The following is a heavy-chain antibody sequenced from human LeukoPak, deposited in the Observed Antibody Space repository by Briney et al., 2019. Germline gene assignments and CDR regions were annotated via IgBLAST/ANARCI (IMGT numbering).Heavy chain of an antibody. D-gene: IGHD2-15*01. CDR2: INHSGST. V-gene: IGHV4-34*01. CDR3: ARARWPRGSWFDP. CDR1: GGSFGGYY. Sequence: SETLSLTCAVYGGSFGGYYWSWIRQPPGKGLEWIGEINHSGSTNYNPSLKSRVTISVDTFKNQFSLKLSSVTAADTAVYYCARARWPRGSWFDPWGQGTLVTVSS. J-gene: IGHJ5*02.